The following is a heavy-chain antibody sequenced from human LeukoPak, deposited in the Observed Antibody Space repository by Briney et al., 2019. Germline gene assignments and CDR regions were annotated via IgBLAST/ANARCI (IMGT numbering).Heavy chain of an antibody. CDR1: GGTFSSYA. CDR3: ASSETTVTTAWFFYGMDV. CDR2: IIPIFGTA. V-gene: IGHV1-69*13. J-gene: IGHJ6*02. D-gene: IGHD4-11*01. Sequence: SVKVSCKASGGTFSSYAISWVRQAPGQGLEWMGGIIPIFGTANYAQKFQGRVTITADESTSTAYMELSSLRSEDTAVYYCASSETTVTTAWFFYGMDVWGQGTTVTVSS.